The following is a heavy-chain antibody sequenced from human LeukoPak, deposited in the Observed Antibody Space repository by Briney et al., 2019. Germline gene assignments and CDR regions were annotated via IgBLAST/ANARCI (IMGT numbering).Heavy chain of an antibody. V-gene: IGHV4-34*01. CDR1: RGSLSGYV. CDR2: IDRSAST. J-gene: IGHJ4*02. Sequence: SETLSLSCAVSRGSLSGYVWSCSRQPPGKGLEWIGEIDRSASTSYNPSLKSRVTVSIDTSKNHVSQHLTSVTAADTAVYYCARDVGGDYLWELRWFWGQGTLVTVSS. D-gene: IGHD1-26*01. CDR3: ARDVGGDYLWELRWF.